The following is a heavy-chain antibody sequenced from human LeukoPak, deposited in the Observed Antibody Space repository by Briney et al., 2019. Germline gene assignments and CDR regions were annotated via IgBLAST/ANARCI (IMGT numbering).Heavy chain of an antibody. CDR2: ISSSSSYI. D-gene: IGHD3-22*01. Sequence: GGSLRLSCAASGFTFSSYSMNWVRQAPGKGLEWVSSISSSSSYIYYADSVKGRFTISRDNAKNSLYMQMNSLRAEDTAVYYWARNQITMIVVPWYFDLWGRGTLVTVSS. CDR1: GFTFSSYS. CDR3: ARNQITMIVVPWYFDL. J-gene: IGHJ2*01. V-gene: IGHV3-21*01.